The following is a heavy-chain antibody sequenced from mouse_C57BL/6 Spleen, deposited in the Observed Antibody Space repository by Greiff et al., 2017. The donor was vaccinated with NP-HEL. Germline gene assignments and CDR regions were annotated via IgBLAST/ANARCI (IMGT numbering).Heavy chain of an antibody. CDR1: GYTFTDYN. V-gene: IGHV1-18*01. J-gene: IGHJ3*01. CDR3: ASRYYYGSRGFAY. CDR2: INPNNGGT. Sequence: VQLQQSGPELVKPGASVKIPCKASGYTFTDYNMDWVKQSHGKSLEWIGDINPNNGGTIYNQKFKGKATLTVDKSSSTAYMELRSLTSEDTAVYYCASRYYYGSRGFAYWGQGTLVTVSA. D-gene: IGHD1-1*01.